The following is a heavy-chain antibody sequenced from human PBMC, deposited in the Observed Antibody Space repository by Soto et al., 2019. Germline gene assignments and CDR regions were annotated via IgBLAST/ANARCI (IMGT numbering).Heavy chain of an antibody. V-gene: IGHV3-30-3*01. CDR3: ARRQQASLRDFVGAWFDP. CDR1: GFTFSNYA. CDR2: ISYDGSSK. D-gene: IGHD2-21*02. J-gene: IGHJ5*02. Sequence: QVQLVESGGGVVQPGRSLRLSCAASGFTFSNYAMHWVRQAPGKGLEWVSVISYDGSSKTYGDSVKGRFTISRDNSKSTLYLQMNSLRPEETAVYYCARRQQASLRDFVGAWFDPWGQGPLVTVSS.